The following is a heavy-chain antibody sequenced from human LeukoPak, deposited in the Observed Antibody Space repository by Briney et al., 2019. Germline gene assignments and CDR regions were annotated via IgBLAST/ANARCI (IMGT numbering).Heavy chain of an antibody. Sequence: GGSLRLSCAASGFTFNNYAMSWVRQAPGKGLEWFSGISGSGGSTYNAVSVKGRFTISRDNSKNTLYLQMNSLRAEDTAVYYCAKAYSGSYRYFDYWGQGTLVTVSS. CDR1: GFTFNNYA. V-gene: IGHV3-23*01. D-gene: IGHD1-26*01. CDR2: ISGSGGST. J-gene: IGHJ4*02. CDR3: AKAYSGSYRYFDY.